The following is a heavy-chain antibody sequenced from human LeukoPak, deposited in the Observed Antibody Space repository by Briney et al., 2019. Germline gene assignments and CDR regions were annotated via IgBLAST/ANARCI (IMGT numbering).Heavy chain of an antibody. CDR1: GGSFSGYY. J-gene: IGHJ5*02. CDR3: ASFGGGVTQNGDLYL. CDR2: INHSGST. D-gene: IGHD3-10*01. Sequence: PSETLSLTCAVYGGSFSGYYWSWIRQPPGKGLEWIGEINHSGSTNYSPSLKNRVTISVHTSKNQFSLKLSSVTAADTAGYYCASFGGGVTQNGDLYLWGPGTLGTVSS. V-gene: IGHV4-34*01.